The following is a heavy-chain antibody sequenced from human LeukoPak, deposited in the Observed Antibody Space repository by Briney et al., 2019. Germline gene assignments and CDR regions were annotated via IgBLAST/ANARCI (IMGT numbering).Heavy chain of an antibody. V-gene: IGHV3-30*03. CDR1: GLTFSRHG. J-gene: IGHJ4*02. CDR3: ATWVGDTAMAGLDY. D-gene: IGHD5-18*01. CDR2: IAYDGSEQ. Sequence: PGGSLRLSCAASGLTFSRHGMHWVRQAPGKGLEWVSLIAYDGSEQYYADSVKGWFTISRDNSKNTVYLQMNSLRVEDTAVYYCATWVGDTAMAGLDYWGQGTLVTVSS.